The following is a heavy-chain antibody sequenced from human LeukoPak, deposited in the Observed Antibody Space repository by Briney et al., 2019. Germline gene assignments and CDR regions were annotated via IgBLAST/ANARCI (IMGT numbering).Heavy chain of an antibody. D-gene: IGHD5-18*01. Sequence: GGTLRISCAAYGFTFSSSGMHWVRQAQGKGLQRVAVISYDGSNKYYTNSVKGRFTISRDNSKNTVYLQMNSLRAEDTAVYYCAKGQPGGTQLPSWAPYYFDYWGQGTLVTVSS. CDR1: GFTFSSSG. V-gene: IGHV3-30*18. CDR2: ISYDGSNK. J-gene: IGHJ4*02. CDR3: AKGQPGGTQLPSWAPYYFDY.